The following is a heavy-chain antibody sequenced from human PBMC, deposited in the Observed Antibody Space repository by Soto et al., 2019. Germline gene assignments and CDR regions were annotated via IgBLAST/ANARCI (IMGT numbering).Heavy chain of an antibody. D-gene: IGHD1-26*01. CDR1: GDSVSNKGAT. CDR2: TYYRSKWNY. CDR3: ARDPPDFNSGLDY. V-gene: IGHV6-1*01. J-gene: IGHJ4*02. Sequence: QTLSLTCAISGDSVSNKGATWNWVRLSPSRGLEWLGRTYYRSKWNYDYAISVKSRISINPDTSKNQFSLQLNSVTPEDTAVYYCARDPPDFNSGLDYWGQGTVVTVSS.